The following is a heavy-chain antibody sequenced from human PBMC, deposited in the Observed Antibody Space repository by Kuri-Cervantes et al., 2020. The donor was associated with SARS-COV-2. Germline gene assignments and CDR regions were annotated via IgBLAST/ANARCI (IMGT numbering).Heavy chain of an antibody. CDR3: ARDRCSVTNCYTGDAFDI. D-gene: IGHD2-2*02. V-gene: IGHV4-59*01. Sequence: SETLSLTCTVSGGSITDYDWSWLRQSPGKGLEWIGYFYYSGRTNYNPPLEGRVTISVDTSKSQVSLRLTSVTAADTAVYFCARDRCSVTNCYTGDAFDIWGQGRMVTVSS. J-gene: IGHJ3*02. CDR2: FYYSGRT. CDR1: GGSITDYD.